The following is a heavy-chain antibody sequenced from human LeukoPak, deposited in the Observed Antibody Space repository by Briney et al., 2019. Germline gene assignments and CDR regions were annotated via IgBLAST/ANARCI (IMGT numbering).Heavy chain of an antibody. CDR3: ARDLSLREPFDY. J-gene: IGHJ4*02. V-gene: IGHV1-2*02. CDR1: GYTFTGYY. Sequence: ASVKVSCKASGYTFTGYYMHWVRQAPGQGLEWMGWINPNSGGTNYAQKFQGRVTMTRDTSISTAYMELSRLRSDDTAVYYCARDLSLREPFDYWGQGTLVTVSS. CDR2: INPNSGGT. D-gene: IGHD1-26*01.